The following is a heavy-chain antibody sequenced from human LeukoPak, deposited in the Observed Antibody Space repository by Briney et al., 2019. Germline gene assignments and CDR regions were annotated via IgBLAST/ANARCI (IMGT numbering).Heavy chain of an antibody. CDR1: GGTFSSYA. CDR3: AIKRITIFGVVRGDFDY. CDR2: IIPIFGTA. V-gene: IGHV1-69*05. J-gene: IGHJ4*02. D-gene: IGHD3-3*01. Sequence: ASVKVSCKASGGTFSSYAISWVRQAPGQGLEWMGGIIPIFGTANYAQKFQGRVTITTDESTSTAYMELSRLRSDDTAVYYCAIKRITIFGVVRGDFDYWGQGTLVTVSS.